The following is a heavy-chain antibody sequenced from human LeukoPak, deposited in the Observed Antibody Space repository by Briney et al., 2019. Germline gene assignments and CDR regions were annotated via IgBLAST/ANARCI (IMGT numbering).Heavy chain of an antibody. CDR3: ARINSSGYYFDY. CDR1: GGSISSGGYS. V-gene: IGHV4-31*03. D-gene: IGHD3-22*01. CDR2: IYYSGST. J-gene: IGHJ4*02. Sequence: SETLSLTCTVSGGSISSGGYSWSWIRQHPGKGLEWIGYIYYSGSTYYNPSLKSRVTISVDTSKNQFPRKLSSVTAADTAVYYCARINSSGYYFDYWGQGTLVTVSS.